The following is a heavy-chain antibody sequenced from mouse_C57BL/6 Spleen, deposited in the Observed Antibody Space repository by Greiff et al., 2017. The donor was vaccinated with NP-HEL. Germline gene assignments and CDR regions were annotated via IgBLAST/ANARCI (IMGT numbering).Heavy chain of an antibody. D-gene: IGHD2-5*01. CDR2: IHPSDSDT. J-gene: IGHJ1*03. CDR1: GYTFTSYW. CDR3: AMDTLYSNYVNWYFDV. V-gene: IGHV1-74*01. Sequence: QVQLKQPGAELVKPGASVKVSCKASGYTFTSYWMHWVKQRPGQGLEWIGRIHPSDSDTNYNQKFKGKATLTVDKSSSTAYMQLSSLTSEDSAVYYCAMDTLYSNYVNWYFDVWGTGTTVTVSS.